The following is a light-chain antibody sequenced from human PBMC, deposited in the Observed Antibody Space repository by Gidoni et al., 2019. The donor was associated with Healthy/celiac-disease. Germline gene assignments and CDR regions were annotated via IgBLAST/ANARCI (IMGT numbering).Light chain of an antibody. CDR1: SIDVGGYNY. CDR2: EVS. CDR3: SSYTSSSTSHYV. Sequence: QSALTQPASVSGSPGQSITISCTGTSIDVGGYNYVSWYQQHPGKAPKLMIYEVSNRPSGVSNRCSGSKSGNTASLTIAGLQAEDEADYYCSSYTSSSTSHYVFGTGTKVTVL. J-gene: IGLJ1*01. V-gene: IGLV2-14*01.